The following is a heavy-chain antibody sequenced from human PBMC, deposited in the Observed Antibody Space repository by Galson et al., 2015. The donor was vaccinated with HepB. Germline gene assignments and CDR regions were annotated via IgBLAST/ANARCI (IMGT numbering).Heavy chain of an antibody. D-gene: IGHD3-22*01. CDR2: ISAYNGNT. CDR1: GYTFTSYG. Sequence: SVKVSCKASGYTFTSYGISWVRQAPGQGLEWMGWISAYNGNTNYAQKLQGRVTMTTDTSTSTAYMELRSLRSDDTAVYYCARDWRDYDSSGYDYWGQGTLVTVSS. CDR3: ARDWRDYDSSGYDY. J-gene: IGHJ4*02. V-gene: IGHV1-18*01.